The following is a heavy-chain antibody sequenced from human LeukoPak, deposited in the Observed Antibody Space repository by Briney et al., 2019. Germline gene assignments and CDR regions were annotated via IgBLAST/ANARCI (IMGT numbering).Heavy chain of an antibody. J-gene: IGHJ4*02. Sequence: ASVKVSCKASGYTFTSYGISWVRQAPGQGLEWMGWISAYNGNTNYAQKLQGRVTMTTDTSTSTAYMELRSLRSDDTAVYYCARDLYYCDSSGYSPQDYWGQGTLVTVSS. V-gene: IGHV1-18*01. CDR2: ISAYNGNT. D-gene: IGHD3-22*01. CDR1: GYTFTSYG. CDR3: ARDLYYCDSSGYSPQDY.